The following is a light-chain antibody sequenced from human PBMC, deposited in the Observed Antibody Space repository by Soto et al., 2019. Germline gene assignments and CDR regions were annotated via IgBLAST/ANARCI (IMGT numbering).Light chain of an antibody. CDR1: QSISNY. CDR3: QQSYSTFFT. CDR2: AAS. Sequence: DIQLTQSPSSLSASVGDRVTIXCRASQSISNYLNWYQHKPGKAPKLLIYAASSVQTGVPSRFSGGGSVTDFTLTISSLQPEDFATYYCQQSYSTFFTFGGGTKVDIK. V-gene: IGKV1-39*01. J-gene: IGKJ4*01.